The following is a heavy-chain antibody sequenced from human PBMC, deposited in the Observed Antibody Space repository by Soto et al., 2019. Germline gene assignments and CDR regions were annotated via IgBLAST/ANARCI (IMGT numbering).Heavy chain of an antibody. J-gene: IGHJ4*02. V-gene: IGHV4-61*01. CDR2: VYYSGTT. Sequence: SETLSLTCSVSGGSVSNKTYYWSWIRQPPGKRLEWIGYVYYSGTTNYNPSLKSRVTISVDLSKNQFSLRLSSVTTADTALYYCARTTAVPNTLRSRYFFDYWCQGTLVTVFS. CDR1: GGSVSNKTYY. CDR3: ARTTAVPNTLRSRYFFDY. D-gene: IGHD4-17*01.